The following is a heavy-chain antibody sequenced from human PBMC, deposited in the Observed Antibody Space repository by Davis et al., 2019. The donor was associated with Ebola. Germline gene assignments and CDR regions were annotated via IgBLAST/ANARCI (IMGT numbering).Heavy chain of an antibody. D-gene: IGHD6-6*01. V-gene: IGHV3-33*01. CDR1: GFTFSSYG. Sequence: GESLKISCAASGFTFSSYGMHWVRQAPGKGLEWVAVIWYDGSNKYYADSVKGRFTISRDNSKNTLYPQMNSLRAEDTAVYYCARDAVAARTGGGDGMDVWGQGTTVTVSS. CDR2: IWYDGSNK. CDR3: ARDAVAARTGGGDGMDV. J-gene: IGHJ6*02.